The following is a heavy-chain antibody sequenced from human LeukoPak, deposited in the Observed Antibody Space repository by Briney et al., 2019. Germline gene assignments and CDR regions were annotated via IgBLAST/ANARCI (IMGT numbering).Heavy chain of an antibody. CDR1: GGTFSSYA. CDR2: IIPIFGTA. CDR3: ASRGLGDSSGYQDIHFDY. J-gene: IGHJ4*02. D-gene: IGHD3-22*01. V-gene: IGHV1-69*01. Sequence: SVKVSCKASGGTFSSYAISWVRQAPGQGLEWMGGIIPIFGTANYAQKFQGRVTITADESTSTAYMELSSLRSEDTAVYYCASRGLGDSSGYQDIHFDYWGQGTLVTVSS.